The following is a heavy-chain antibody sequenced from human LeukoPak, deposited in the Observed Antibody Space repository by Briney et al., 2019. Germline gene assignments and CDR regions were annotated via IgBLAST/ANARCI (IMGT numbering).Heavy chain of an antibody. CDR3: ARDAPPLRFLEWLSEFDY. J-gene: IGHJ4*02. CDR1: GFTFSSYW. Sequence: GGSLRLSCAASGFTFSSYWMSWVRQAPGKGLEWVANIKQDGSEKYYVDSVKGRFTISGDNAKNSLYLQMNSLRAEDTAVYYCARDAPPLRFLEWLSEFDYWGQGTLVTVSS. V-gene: IGHV3-7*01. CDR2: IKQDGSEK. D-gene: IGHD3-3*01.